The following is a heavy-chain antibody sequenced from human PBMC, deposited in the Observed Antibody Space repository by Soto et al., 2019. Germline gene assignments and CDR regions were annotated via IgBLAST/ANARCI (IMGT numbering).Heavy chain of an antibody. V-gene: IGHV2-26*01. D-gene: IGHD2-21*02. CDR2: IFSNDER. CDR1: GFSLSNARVG. J-gene: IGHJ5*02. Sequence: QVTLKESGPVLVKPTETLTLPCTVSGFSLSNARVGVSWIRQPPGKALVWLAHIFSNDERSYSTSLKSRVTSPKDTAKSQVVLTMTNMDPVDTATDYCVLGVTATGVGGWFGPLGQGTLGTLSP. CDR3: VLGVTATGVGGWFGP.